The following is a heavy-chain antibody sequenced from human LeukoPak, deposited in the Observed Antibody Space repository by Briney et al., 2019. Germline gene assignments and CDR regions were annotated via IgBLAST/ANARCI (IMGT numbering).Heavy chain of an antibody. CDR3: ARRHIVVVTAEHGMDV. V-gene: IGHV3-48*03. D-gene: IGHD2-21*02. CDR2: ISSSGSTI. CDR1: GFTFSSYE. J-gene: IGHJ6*02. Sequence: GGSLRLSCAASGFTFSSYEMTWVRQAPGKGLEWVSYISSSGSTIYYADSVKGRFTISRDNAKNSLYLQMNSLRAEDTAVYYCARRHIVVVTAEHGMDVWGQGTTVTVSS.